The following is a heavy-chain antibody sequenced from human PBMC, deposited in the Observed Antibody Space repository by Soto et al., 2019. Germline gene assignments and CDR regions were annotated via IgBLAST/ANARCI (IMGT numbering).Heavy chain of an antibody. J-gene: IGHJ5*02. CDR2: IYYSGST. CDR1: GGSISSGGYY. V-gene: IGHV4-31*01. Sequence: SETLSLTCTVSGGSISSGGYYWSWIRQHPGKGLEWIGNIYYSGSTYYNPSLRSQIAISVDTSKNQFSLKLSSVSAADTAIYYCARVPAYSTSSVWFDPWGQGTLVTVSS. D-gene: IGHD6-6*01. CDR3: ARVPAYSTSSVWFDP.